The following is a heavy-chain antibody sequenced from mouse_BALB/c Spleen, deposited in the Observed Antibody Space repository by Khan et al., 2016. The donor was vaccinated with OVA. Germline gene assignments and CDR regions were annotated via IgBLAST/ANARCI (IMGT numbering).Heavy chain of an antibody. J-gene: IGHJ1*01. CDR2: INTYTGEP. V-gene: IGHV9-3-1*01. Sequence: QVQLKQSGPELKKPGETVKISCKASGYTFTNQGMNWVKQAPGKGLKWMGWINTYTGEPTYADDFKGRFAFSLETSASTAYLQINNLKNEDTSTYFCARGYWYFDVWGAGATVTVSS. CDR1: GYTFTNQG. CDR3: ARGYWYFDV.